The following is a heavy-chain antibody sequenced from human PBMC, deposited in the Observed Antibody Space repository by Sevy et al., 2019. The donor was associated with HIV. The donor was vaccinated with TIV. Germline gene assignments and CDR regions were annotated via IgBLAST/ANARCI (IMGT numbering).Heavy chain of an antibody. J-gene: IGHJ4*02. CDR3: AKDGHDYGDFYFNY. D-gene: IGHD4-17*01. V-gene: IGHV3-23*01. CDR2: IIGSGGRT. CDR1: GFTFSSYA. Sequence: GGSLRVSCAASGFTFSSYAMSWVRQSPGKGLEWVSCIIGSGGRTYYAESVKGRFTISRDNAKNTLYLQMNNLRAEDTAVYYCAKDGHDYGDFYFNYRGQGTLVTVSS.